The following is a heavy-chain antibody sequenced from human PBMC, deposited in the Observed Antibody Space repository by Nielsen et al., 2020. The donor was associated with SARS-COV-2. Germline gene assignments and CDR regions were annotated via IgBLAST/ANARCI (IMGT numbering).Heavy chain of an antibody. CDR1: GFTFSSYG. D-gene: IGHD3-10*01. CDR2: ISYDGSNK. J-gene: IGHJ6*03. V-gene: IGHV3-30*03. Sequence: GGSLRLSCAASGFTFSSYGMHWVRQAPGKGLEWVAVISYDGSNKYYADSVKGRFTISRDNSKNTLYLQMNSLRAEDTAVYYCARAPGLYGSGSPYYMDVWGKGTTVTVSS. CDR3: ARAPGLYGSGSPYYMDV.